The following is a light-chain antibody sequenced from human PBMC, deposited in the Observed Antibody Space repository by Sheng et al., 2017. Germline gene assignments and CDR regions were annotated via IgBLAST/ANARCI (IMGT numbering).Light chain of an antibody. CDR2: KAS. J-gene: IGKJ1*01. Sequence: DIRMTQSPSTRSASVGDRVTITCRASQNIDSWLAWYQQKPGSAPKLLIYKASILQSGVPSGFSGRGSGTDFSLTINSLQTDDFATCYCQQYSSFPRTFGQGTKV. V-gene: IGKV1-5*03. CDR1: QNIDSW. CDR3: QQYSSFPRT.